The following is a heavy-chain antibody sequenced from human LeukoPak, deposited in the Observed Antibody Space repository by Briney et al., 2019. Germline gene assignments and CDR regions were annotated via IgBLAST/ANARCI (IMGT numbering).Heavy chain of an antibody. V-gene: IGHV4-34*01. CDR3: ARGEPSSGWYFPYNWFDP. CDR2: INHSGST. D-gene: IGHD6-19*01. J-gene: IGHJ5*02. CDR1: GGSFSGCY. Sequence: SETLSLTCAVYGGSFSGCYWSWIRQPPGKGLEWIGEINHSGSTNYNPSLKSRVTISVDTSKNQFSLKLSSVTAADTAVYYCARGEPSSGWYFPYNWFDPWGQGTLVTVSS.